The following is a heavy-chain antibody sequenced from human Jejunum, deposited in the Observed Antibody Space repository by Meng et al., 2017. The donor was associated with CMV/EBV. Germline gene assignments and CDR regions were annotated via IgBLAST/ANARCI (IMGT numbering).Heavy chain of an antibody. D-gene: IGHD6-19*01. J-gene: IGHJ4*02. V-gene: IGHV3-15*01. CDR3: TANDKQGPPL. CDR1: GFTFTNAW. Sequence: SCAASGFTFTNAWMSWVRQAPGKGLEWVGRIISKIGGGTTDYAAPVKGRFTISRDDSKNTLYLQMNSLKTEDTAVYYCTANDKQGPPLWGQGTLVTVSS. CDR2: IISKIGGGTT.